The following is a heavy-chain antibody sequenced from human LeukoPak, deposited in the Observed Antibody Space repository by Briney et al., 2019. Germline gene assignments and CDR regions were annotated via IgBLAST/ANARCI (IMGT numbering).Heavy chain of an antibody. D-gene: IGHD6-13*01. Sequence: SETLSLTCTVSGGSICSYYWSCVRQPPGKGLEWIGYIYYSGSTNYNPSLKSRVTISVDTSKNQLSLKLSSVTAADTAVYYCARGSIAAAEGSHWFHTSGQGTLVTVSS. V-gene: IGHV4-59*01. J-gene: IGHJ5*02. CDR3: ARGSIAAAEGSHWFHT. CDR1: GGSICSYY. CDR2: IYYSGST.